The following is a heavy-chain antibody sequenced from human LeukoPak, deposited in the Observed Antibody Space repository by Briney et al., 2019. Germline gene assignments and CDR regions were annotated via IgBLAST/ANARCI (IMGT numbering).Heavy chain of an antibody. CDR1: GFTFGDYA. CDR3: AKVLGYYDSSGYYQEGGFDY. Sequence: PGRSLRLSCTASGFTFGDYAMSWVRQAPGKGLEWVSLISGDGGSTYYADSVKGRFTISRDNSKNSLYLQMNSLRTEDTALYYCAKVLGYYDSSGYYQEGGFDYWGQGTLVTVSS. J-gene: IGHJ4*02. CDR2: ISGDGGST. D-gene: IGHD3-22*01. V-gene: IGHV3-43*02.